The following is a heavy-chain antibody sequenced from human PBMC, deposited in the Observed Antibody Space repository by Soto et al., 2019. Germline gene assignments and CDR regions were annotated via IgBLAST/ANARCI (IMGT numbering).Heavy chain of an antibody. Sequence: EVQLMESGGGLVQPGGSLRLPCAASGFSYSRYAMSWVRQAPGKGLEWVSGVSANGDTTNYADSVKGRFTISRDNSKNTVDLQMSSLRPEDAAVYYCVKGRGEGYCTGGSCSFDNWGQGTLVTVSS. CDR2: VSANGDTT. CDR1: GFSYSRYA. CDR3: VKGRGEGYCTGGSCSFDN. V-gene: IGHV3-23*01. D-gene: IGHD2-8*02. J-gene: IGHJ4*02.